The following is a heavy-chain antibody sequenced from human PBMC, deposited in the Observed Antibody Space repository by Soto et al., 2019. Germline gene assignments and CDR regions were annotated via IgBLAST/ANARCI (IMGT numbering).Heavy chain of an antibody. J-gene: IGHJ6*02. CDR3: ARELQEELEPYYYYYGMDV. Sequence: SETLSLTCAVSGYSISSGYYWGWIRQPPGKGLEWIGSIYHSGSTYYNPSLKSRVTISVDTSKNQFSLKLSSVTAADTAVYYCARELQEELEPYYYYYGMDVGGQGTTVTVSS. CDR2: IYHSGST. CDR1: GYSISSGYY. D-gene: IGHD1-1*01. V-gene: IGHV4-38-2*02.